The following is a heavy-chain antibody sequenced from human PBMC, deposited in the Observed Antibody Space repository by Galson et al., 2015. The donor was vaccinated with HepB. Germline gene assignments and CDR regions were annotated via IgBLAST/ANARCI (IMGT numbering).Heavy chain of an antibody. CDR1: GFTFGSYS. Sequence: SLRLSCAASGFTFGSYSMNWVRQAPGKGLKWVSSISSSSSYIYYADSVKGRFTISRDNAKKSLYLQMNSLRAEDTAVYYCSTSVPDGDYFDYWGQGTLVTVSS. D-gene: IGHD3-10*01. J-gene: IGHJ4*02. CDR3: STSVPDGDYFDY. V-gene: IGHV3-21*01. CDR2: ISSSSSYI.